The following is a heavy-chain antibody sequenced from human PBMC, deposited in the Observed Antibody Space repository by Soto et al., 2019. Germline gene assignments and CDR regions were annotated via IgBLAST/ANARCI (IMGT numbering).Heavy chain of an antibody. V-gene: IGHV4-30-4*02. D-gene: IGHD3-3*01. J-gene: IGHJ5*02. CDR2: IHYTGST. CDR1: GGSISSGSYF. Sequence: PSETLSLTCTVSGGSISSGSYFWTWIRQPPGKGLECIGYIHYTGSTYYDPSLRDRLIISVDTSKNQFSLKLISVTAADTAVYFCARTPLIFYVKSAYPNWFDPWGQGTLVTVSS. CDR3: ARTPLIFYVKSAYPNWFDP.